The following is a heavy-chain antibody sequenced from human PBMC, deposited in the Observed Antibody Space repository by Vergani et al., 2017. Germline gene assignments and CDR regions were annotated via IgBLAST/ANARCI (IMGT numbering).Heavy chain of an antibody. CDR3: ARGSPYCSSTSCYNPVDY. V-gene: IGHV4-38-2*01. CDR1: GFTFSDYY. J-gene: IGHJ4*02. D-gene: IGHD2-2*02. CDR2: IYYSGST. Sequence: QVQLVESGGGLVKPGGSLRLSCAASGFTFSDYYMSWIRQPPGKGLEWIGSIYYSGSTYYNPSLKSRVTISVDTSKNQFSLKLSSVTAADTAVYYCARGSPYCSSTSCYNPVDYWGQGTLVTVSS.